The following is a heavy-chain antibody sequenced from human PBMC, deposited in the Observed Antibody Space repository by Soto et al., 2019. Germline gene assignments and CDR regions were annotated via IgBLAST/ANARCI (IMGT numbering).Heavy chain of an antibody. D-gene: IGHD5-18*01. CDR1: GYTFTNYG. J-gene: IGHJ4*02. V-gene: IGHV1-18*01. CDR2: IGGYKGNT. Sequence: QVQLVQSGAEVREPGASVKVSCKASGYTFTNYGVSWVRQAPGQGLEWMGWIGGYKGNTNYAQKLQGRVTLTTDTSTSKAYMELRSLRADDTAGYYCAPHTLDTGMPSGYWGQGTLVTVSS. CDR3: APHTLDTGMPSGY.